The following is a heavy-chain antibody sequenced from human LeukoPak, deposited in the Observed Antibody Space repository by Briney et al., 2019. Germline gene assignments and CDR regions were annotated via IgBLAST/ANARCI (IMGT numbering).Heavy chain of an antibody. Sequence: TGGSLRLSCAASGFSFSIYSLNWVRQAPGKGLEWVSYISHTGSTMSYADSVKGRFTISRDNAKNSLYLQMNSLRAEDTAMYYCAIPPLSGTGSSRPLAGIDVWGQGTTVTVSS. CDR1: GFSFSIYS. J-gene: IGHJ6*02. D-gene: IGHD3-10*01. V-gene: IGHV3-48*04. CDR2: ISHTGSTM. CDR3: AIPPLSGTGSSRPLAGIDV.